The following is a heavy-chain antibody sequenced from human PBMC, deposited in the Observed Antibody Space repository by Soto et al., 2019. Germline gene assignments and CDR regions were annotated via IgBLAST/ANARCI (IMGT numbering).Heavy chain of an antibody. J-gene: IGHJ4*02. CDR1: GFSLSTSGVG. D-gene: IGHD3-10*01. CDR2: IYWDDDK. V-gene: IGHV2-5*02. CDR3: AHRLGGSGSYSYYFDY. Sequence: SGPTLVNPTQTLTLTCTFSGFSLSTSGVGVGWIRQPPGKALEWLALIYWDDDKRYSPSLKSRLTITKDTSKNQVVLTMTNMYPVDTATYYCAHRLGGSGSYSYYFDYWGQGTLVTVSS.